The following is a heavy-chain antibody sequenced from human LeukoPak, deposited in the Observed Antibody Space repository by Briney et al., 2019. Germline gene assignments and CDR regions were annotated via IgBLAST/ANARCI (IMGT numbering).Heavy chain of an antibody. CDR2: ISSSSSYI. D-gene: IGHD2-15*01. J-gene: IGHJ6*02. V-gene: IGHV3-21*01. CDR1: GFTFSSYS. Sequence: GGSLRLSCAVSGFTFSSYSMNWVRQAPGKGLEWVSSISSSSSYIYYADSVKGRFTISRDNAKNSLYLQMNSLRAEDTAVYYCARDRTRYCSGGSCHSSYGMDVWGQGTTVTVSS. CDR3: ARDRTRYCSGGSCHSSYGMDV.